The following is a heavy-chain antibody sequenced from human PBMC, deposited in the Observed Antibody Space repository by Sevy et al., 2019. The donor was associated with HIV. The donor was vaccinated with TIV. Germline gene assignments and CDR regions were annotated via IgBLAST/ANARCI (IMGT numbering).Heavy chain of an antibody. CDR1: GFTFSSYW. V-gene: IGHV3-7*01. CDR2: IKQDGSEK. D-gene: IGHD3-22*01. J-gene: IGHJ6*03. Sequence: GGSLRLSCAASGFTFSSYWMSWVRQAPGKGLEWVANIKQDGSEKYYVDSVKGRFTISRDNAKNSLYRQMNSLRAEDTAVYYCARDLYDSSGYYYDYYYMDVWGKGTTVTVSS. CDR3: ARDLYDSSGYYYDYYYMDV.